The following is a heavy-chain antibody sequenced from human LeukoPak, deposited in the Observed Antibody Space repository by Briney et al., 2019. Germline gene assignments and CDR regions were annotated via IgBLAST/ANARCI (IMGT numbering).Heavy chain of an antibody. CDR1: GYTFGYYW. V-gene: IGHV5-51*01. J-gene: IGHJ4*02. Sequence: SGESLKISCQGSGYTFGYYWIAWVRQMPGKGLESMGIIYPGDSDMRYSPSFQGQVTFSADKSISTAYLQWSSLKASDTAMYYCARLSDGYNDYWGQGTLVTVSS. CDR3: ARLSDGYNDY. D-gene: IGHD5-24*01. CDR2: IYPGDSDM.